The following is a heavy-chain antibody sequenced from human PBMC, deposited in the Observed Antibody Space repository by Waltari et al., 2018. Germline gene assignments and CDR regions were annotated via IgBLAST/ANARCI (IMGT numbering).Heavy chain of an antibody. D-gene: IGHD4-17*01. CDR1: GGSISSYY. CDR2: IYYSGST. CDR3: ARADGDYLFDY. J-gene: IGHJ4*02. Sequence: QVQLQGSGPGLVKPSETLSLTCTVSGGSISSYYWSWIRQPPGKGLEWIGYIYYSGSTNYNPSLKSRVTISVDTSKNQFSLKLSSVTAADTAVYYCARADGDYLFDYWGQGTLVTVSS. V-gene: IGHV4-59*01.